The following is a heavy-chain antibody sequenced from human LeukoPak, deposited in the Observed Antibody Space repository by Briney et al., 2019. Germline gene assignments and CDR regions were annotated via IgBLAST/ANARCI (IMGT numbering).Heavy chain of an antibody. CDR1: GASISSSTYY. J-gene: IGHJ4*02. V-gene: IGHV4-39*01. Sequence: SETLSLTCTVSGASISSSTYYWGWIRQPPGKGLEWIGSIYYSGSTYYNPSLKSRVTISVDTSKNQFSLKLSSVTAADTAVYYCARHLRQQLVRRYFDYWAQGTLVTVSS. CDR3: ARHLRQQLVRRYFDY. D-gene: IGHD6-13*01. CDR2: IYYSGST.